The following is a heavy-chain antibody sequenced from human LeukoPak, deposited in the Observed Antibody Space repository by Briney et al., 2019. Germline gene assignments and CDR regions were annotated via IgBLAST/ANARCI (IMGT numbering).Heavy chain of an antibody. D-gene: IGHD3-10*01. J-gene: IGHJ4*02. CDR1: GYSFTSYW. CDR3: ARLPMVRGDPFDY. Sequence: GESLKISCKGSGYSFTSYWIGWVGQVPGKGLEWMGIIYPADSATSNRMSFQGKATFSAEQSISTPYLPWSSLKASDTAMYYCARLPMVRGDPFDYWGQGTLVTVSS. CDR2: IYPADSAT. V-gene: IGHV5-51*01.